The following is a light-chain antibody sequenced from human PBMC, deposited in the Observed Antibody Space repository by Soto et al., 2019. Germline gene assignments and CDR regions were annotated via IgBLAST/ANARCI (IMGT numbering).Light chain of an antibody. J-gene: IGKJ5*01. CDR2: AAS. Sequence: DIQMTQFPSSLSASLGDRVAITCRASQSISSYLNWYQQKPGKAPKVLIYAASNLQSGVPSRFSGSGSGTDFALTISSLQPEDFATYYCQQGYSTPITFGQGTRLEIK. V-gene: IGKV1-39*01. CDR3: QQGYSTPIT. CDR1: QSISSY.